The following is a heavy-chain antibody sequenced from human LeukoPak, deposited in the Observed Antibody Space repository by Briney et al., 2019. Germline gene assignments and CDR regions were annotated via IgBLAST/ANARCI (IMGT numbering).Heavy chain of an antibody. Sequence: PGGSLRLSCAASGFTFSSYSMNWVRQAPGKGLEWVSSISSSSSYIYYADSVKGRFTISRDNSKNTLYLQMNSLRAEDTAVYYCATRYSRGWYQFDYWGQGTLVTVSS. CDR3: ATRYSRGWYQFDY. V-gene: IGHV3-21*04. D-gene: IGHD6-19*01. CDR2: ISSSSSYI. J-gene: IGHJ4*02. CDR1: GFTFSSYS.